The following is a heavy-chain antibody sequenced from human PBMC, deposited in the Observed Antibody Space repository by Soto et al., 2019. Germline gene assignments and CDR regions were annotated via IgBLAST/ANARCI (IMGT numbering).Heavy chain of an antibody. J-gene: IGHJ4*02. D-gene: IGHD3-10*01. CDR3: GNLPLYGSGFDC. Sequence: EVQLVESGGGLVQPGRSLRLSCAASGFTFDDYAIHWVRQAPGRGLEWVAGISWNGASIGYADSVKGRFTISRDNAKNSLHLQMNSLRSEDTALYYCGNLPLYGSGFDCWGQGTLVTVSS. V-gene: IGHV3-9*01. CDR1: GFTFDDYA. CDR2: ISWNGASI.